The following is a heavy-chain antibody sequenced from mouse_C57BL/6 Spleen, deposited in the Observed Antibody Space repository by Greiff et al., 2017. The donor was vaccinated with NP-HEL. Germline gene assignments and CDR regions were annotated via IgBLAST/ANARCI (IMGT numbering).Heavy chain of an antibody. CDR2: IDPENGDT. CDR3: TGTTVVATDY. CDR1: GFNIKDDY. V-gene: IGHV14-4*01. D-gene: IGHD1-1*01. Sequence: VQLQQSGAELVRPGASVKLSCTASGFNIKDDYMHWVKQRPEQGLEWIGWIDPENGDTESASKFQGKATITADTSSNTAYLQLSSLTSEDTAVYYCTGTTVVATDYWGQGTTLTVSS. J-gene: IGHJ2*01.